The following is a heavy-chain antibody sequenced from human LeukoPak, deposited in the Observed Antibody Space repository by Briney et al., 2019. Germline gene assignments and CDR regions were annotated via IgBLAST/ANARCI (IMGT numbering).Heavy chain of an antibody. CDR2: ISYDGSNK. CDR1: GFTFSSYG. CDR3: AKDREWFGELPHDY. D-gene: IGHD3-10*01. V-gene: IGHV3-30*18. Sequence: PGRSLRLSCAASGFTFSSYGMHWVRQAPGKGLEWVAVISYDGSNKYYADSVKGRFTISRDNSKNTLYLQMNSLRAEDTAVYYCAKDREWFGELPHDYWGQGTLVTVSS. J-gene: IGHJ4*02.